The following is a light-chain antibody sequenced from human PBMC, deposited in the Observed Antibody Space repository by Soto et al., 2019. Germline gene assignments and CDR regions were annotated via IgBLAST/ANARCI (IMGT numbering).Light chain of an antibody. CDR3: QQYGSSPQT. J-gene: IGKJ1*01. Sequence: IGLMQSAGTLSFSPREGATLSCRASQSVSSSYLAWYQQKPGQAPRLLIYGASSRATGIPDRFSGSGSGTDFTLTISRLEPEDFAVYYCQQYGSSPQTFGQGTKVDIK. V-gene: IGKV3-20*01. CDR2: GAS. CDR1: QSVSSSY.